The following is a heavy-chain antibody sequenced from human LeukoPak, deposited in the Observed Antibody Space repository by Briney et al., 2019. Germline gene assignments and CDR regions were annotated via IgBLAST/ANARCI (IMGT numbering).Heavy chain of an antibody. CDR1: GLTFSSYA. CDR3: AKDTALMTVTTYDY. D-gene: IGHD4-17*01. J-gene: IGHJ4*02. V-gene: IGHV3-23*01. CDR2: ISGSGGST. Sequence: QPGGSLRHSCAASGLTFSSYAMSWVRQAPGKGLEWVSAISGSGGSTYYADSVKGRFTISRDNSKNMLYLQMNSLRAEDTAVYYCAKDTALMTVTTYDYWGQGTLVTVSS.